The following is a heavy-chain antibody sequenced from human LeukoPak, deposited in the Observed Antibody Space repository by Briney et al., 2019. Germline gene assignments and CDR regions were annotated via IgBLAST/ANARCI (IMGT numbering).Heavy chain of an antibody. V-gene: IGHV3-13*01. J-gene: IGHJ2*01. CDR1: GFTFSSYD. CDR2: IGTAGDT. Sequence: GGSLRLSCAASGFTFSSYDMHWVRQATGKGLEWVSAIGTAGDTYYPGSVKGRFTISRENAKNSLYLQMNSLRAGDTAVYYCARSSRELRPWYFDLWGRGTLVTVSS. D-gene: IGHD3-10*01. CDR3: ARSSRELRPWYFDL.